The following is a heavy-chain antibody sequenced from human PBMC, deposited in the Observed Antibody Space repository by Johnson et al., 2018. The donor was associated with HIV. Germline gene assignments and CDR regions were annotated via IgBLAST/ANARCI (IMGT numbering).Heavy chain of an antibody. Sequence: QVQLVESGGGVVQPGRSLRLSCAASGFTFSSYAMHWVRQAPGKGLEWVAVISYDGGNKYYADSVKGRFTISRDNSKNKLYLQMNSLRAEDTAVYYCARDQTGVTTIWGQGTLVTVSS. CDR2: ISYDGGNK. V-gene: IGHV3-30-3*01. J-gene: IGHJ3*02. CDR1: GFTFSSYA. D-gene: IGHD7-27*01. CDR3: ARDQTGVTTI.